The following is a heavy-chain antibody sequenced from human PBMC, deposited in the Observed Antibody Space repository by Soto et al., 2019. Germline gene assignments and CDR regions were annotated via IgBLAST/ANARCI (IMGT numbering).Heavy chain of an antibody. Sequence: QVQLQQWGAGLLKPSETLSLTCAVYGGSFSGYYWSWIRQPPGKGLEWIGEINHSGSTNYNPSLKSRVTISVDTSKNQFSLKLSSVTAADTAVYYCARVAGSSWPTYYYYYYGMDVWGQGTTVTVSS. CDR2: INHSGST. D-gene: IGHD6-13*01. J-gene: IGHJ6*02. CDR1: GGSFSGYY. CDR3: ARVAGSSWPTYYYYYYGMDV. V-gene: IGHV4-34*01.